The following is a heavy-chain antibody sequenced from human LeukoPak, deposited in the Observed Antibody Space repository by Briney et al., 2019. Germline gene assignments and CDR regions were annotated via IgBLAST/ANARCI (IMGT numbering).Heavy chain of an antibody. CDR2: IYPGDSET. J-gene: IGHJ4*02. V-gene: IGHV5-51*01. CDR1: GYSLTSYW. D-gene: IGHD6-13*01. Sequence: GESLKISCKGSGYSLTSYWSGWVRQIPGKVLGGMGIIYPGDSETRSSPSFQGQVTTSADKSISTAYLQWSSLKASDTAMYYCARHGYAIAAAGTDYWGQGTLVTVSS. CDR3: ARHGYAIAAAGTDY.